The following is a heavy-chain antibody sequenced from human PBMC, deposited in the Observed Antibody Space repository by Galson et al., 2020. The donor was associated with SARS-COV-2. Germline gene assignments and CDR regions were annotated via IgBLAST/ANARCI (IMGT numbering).Heavy chain of an antibody. CDR3: ARGETTVPAAITTIGWFDP. CDR2: IYPGDSDT. D-gene: IGHD2-2*01. V-gene: IGHV5-51*01. J-gene: IGHJ5*02. CDR1: GYSFTSYW. Sequence: KIGESLKISCKGSGYSFTSYWIGWVRQMPGKGLEWMGIIYPGDSDTRYSPSFQGQVTISADKSISTAYLQWSSLKASDTAVYYCARGETTVPAAITTIGWFDPWGQGTLVTVSS.